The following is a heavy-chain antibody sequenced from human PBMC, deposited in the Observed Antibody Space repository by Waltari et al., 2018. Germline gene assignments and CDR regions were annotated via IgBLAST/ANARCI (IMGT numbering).Heavy chain of an antibody. V-gene: IGHV4-59*01. Sequence: QVQLQESGPGLVKPSETLSFTCTIPDGSIRPYWWNWIRQPPGKGLEWLGYVSYGGSTKYHPSLESRVTMFEDTSKNQVSLELTSVTAADTAVYYCARASAPYNSLDSWGQGTLVAVSS. CDR1: DGSIRPYW. J-gene: IGHJ4*02. D-gene: IGHD1-1*01. CDR2: VSYGGST. CDR3: ARASAPYNSLDS.